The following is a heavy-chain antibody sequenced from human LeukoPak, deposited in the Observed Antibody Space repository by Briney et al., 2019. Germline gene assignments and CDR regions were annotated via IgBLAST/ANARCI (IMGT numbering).Heavy chain of an antibody. CDR3: AKDYMSGQNYYYYMDV. CDR1: GFTFSNYD. J-gene: IGHJ6*03. V-gene: IGHV3-30*18. Sequence: GGSLRLSCAASGFTFSNYDMHWIRQAPGKGLEWVAVISYDGSYKYYADSVKGRFSISRDNSKNTLYLQMNSLRAEVTAVYYCAKDYMSGQNYYYYMDVWGKGTTVTVSS. CDR2: ISYDGSYK. D-gene: IGHD3-3*01.